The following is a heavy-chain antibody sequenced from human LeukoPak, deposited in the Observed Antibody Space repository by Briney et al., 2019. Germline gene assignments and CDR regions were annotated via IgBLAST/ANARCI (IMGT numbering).Heavy chain of an antibody. CDR3: ARDRRELLWFGELDRGSKQTPVDY. CDR2: INPNSGGT. CDR1: GYTFTCYY. V-gene: IGHV1-2*02. D-gene: IGHD3-10*01. Sequence: ASVKVSCKASGYTFTCYYMHWVRQAPGQGLEWMGWINPNSGGTNYAQKFQGRVTMTRDTSISTAYMELSRLRSDDTAVYYCARDRRELLWFGELDRGSKQTPVDYWGQGTLVTVSS. J-gene: IGHJ4*02.